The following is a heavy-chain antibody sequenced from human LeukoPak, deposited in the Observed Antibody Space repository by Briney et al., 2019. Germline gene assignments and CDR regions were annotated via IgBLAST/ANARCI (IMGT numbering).Heavy chain of an antibody. CDR2: IYYSGST. V-gene: IGHV4-59*01. D-gene: IGHD1-26*01. Sequence: SETLSLTCTVSGGSINSDYWSWIRQPPGKGLEWIGYIYYSGSTNYKSSLKSRVTISVDTSKNQFSLKLSSVTAADTAVYYCSTYSGGYAYYAYWGQGILVTVSS. CDR1: GGSINSDY. J-gene: IGHJ4*02. CDR3: STYSGGYAYYAY.